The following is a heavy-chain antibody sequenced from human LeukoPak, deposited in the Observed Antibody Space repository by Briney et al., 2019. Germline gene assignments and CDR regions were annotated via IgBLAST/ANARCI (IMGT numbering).Heavy chain of an antibody. CDR1: GFTFSSYS. D-gene: IGHD3-22*01. CDR2: ISSSSSTI. CDR3: ARDYYDSSGYCFDY. J-gene: IGHJ4*02. Sequence: GGSLRLSCAASGFTFSSYSMNWVRQAPGKGREWVSYISSSSSTIYYADSVKGRFTISRDNAKNSLYLQMNSLRDEDTAVYYCARDYYDSSGYCFDYWGQGALVTVSS. V-gene: IGHV3-48*02.